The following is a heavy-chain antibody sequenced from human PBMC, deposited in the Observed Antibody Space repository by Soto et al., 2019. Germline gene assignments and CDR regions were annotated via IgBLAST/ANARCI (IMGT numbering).Heavy chain of an antibody. CDR3: ARQRKGAAAGPVDAFDI. CDR1: GYTFTVYY. D-gene: IGHD6-13*01. V-gene: IGHV1-2*02. Sequence: ASVKVSCKASGYTFTVYYMHWVRQAPGQGLEWMGWIRPNSGGTFAAQKFQGRVTMTRDTSGNMAYMELTSLKSDDTAVYYCARQRKGAAAGPVDAFDIWGQGTMVTVSS. J-gene: IGHJ3*02. CDR2: IRPNSGGT.